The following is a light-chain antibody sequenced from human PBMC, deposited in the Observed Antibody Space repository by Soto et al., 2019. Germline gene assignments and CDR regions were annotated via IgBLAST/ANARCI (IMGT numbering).Light chain of an antibody. V-gene: IGKV1-39*01. CDR3: QQSYSTPTWT. J-gene: IGKJ1*01. CDR1: QSISSY. Sequence: DIHMTHSPSSLSASVVDSVTITCRASQSISSYLNWYQQKPGKAPKPLIYAASSLQSGVPSRFSGSGSGTDFTLTISSLQPEDFATYYCQQSYSTPTWTFGQGTKVDI. CDR2: AAS.